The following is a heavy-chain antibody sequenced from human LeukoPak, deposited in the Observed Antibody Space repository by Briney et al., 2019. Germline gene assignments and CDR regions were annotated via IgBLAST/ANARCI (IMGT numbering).Heavy chain of an antibody. CDR3: AKPFGGNYPQPFDY. Sequence: PGGSLRLSCAASGFTFSSYGMYWVRQAPGKGLEWVAYIRYDATNKFYVDSVKGRFTISRDNSKNTLYLQMNSLRAEDTALYYCAKPFGGNYPQPFDYWGQGTLVTVSS. CDR1: GFTFSSYG. CDR2: IRYDATNK. D-gene: IGHD1-26*01. J-gene: IGHJ4*02. V-gene: IGHV3-30*02.